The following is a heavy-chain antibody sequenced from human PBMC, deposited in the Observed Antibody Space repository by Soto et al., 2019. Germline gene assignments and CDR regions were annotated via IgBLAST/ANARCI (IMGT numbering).Heavy chain of an antibody. D-gene: IGHD2-21*02. Sequence: TLSLTCTVSGGSISSGGYYWSWIRQHPGKGLEWIGYIYYSGSTYYNPSLKSRVTISVDTSKNQFSLKLSSVTAADTAVYYCARDSVVVTATHYYYGMDVWGQGTTVTVSS. J-gene: IGHJ6*02. CDR3: ARDSVVVTATHYYYGMDV. CDR1: GGSISSGGYY. CDR2: IYYSGST. V-gene: IGHV4-31*03.